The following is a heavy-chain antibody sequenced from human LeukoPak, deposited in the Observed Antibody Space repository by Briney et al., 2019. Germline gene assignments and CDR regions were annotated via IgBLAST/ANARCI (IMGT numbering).Heavy chain of an antibody. CDR3: ARVGHSADSLFDY. Sequence: PSETLSLTCSVSDDSITMYYWTWIRQPPGEGLEWIGYVDHTGSTNFNPSLTSRVTISLDTSKNQFSLNLSSVIAADTAVYYCARVGHSADSLFDYWGQGTLVTVSS. D-gene: IGHD2-15*01. J-gene: IGHJ4*02. CDR2: VDHTGST. V-gene: IGHV4-59*01. CDR1: DDSITMYY.